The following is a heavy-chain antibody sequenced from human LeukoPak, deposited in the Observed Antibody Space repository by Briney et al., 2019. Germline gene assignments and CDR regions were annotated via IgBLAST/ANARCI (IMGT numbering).Heavy chain of an antibody. Sequence: GGSLRLSCAASGFTFSNAWMNWVRQAPGKGLEWVGRIKSKTDGGTTDYAAPVKGRFTISRDDSKNTPYLQMTSLKTEDTAVYYCTRPEYYGSARYYDYWGQGTLVTVSS. J-gene: IGHJ4*02. D-gene: IGHD3-10*01. CDR3: TRPEYYGSARYYDY. V-gene: IGHV3-15*01. CDR1: GFTFSNAW. CDR2: IKSKTDGGTT.